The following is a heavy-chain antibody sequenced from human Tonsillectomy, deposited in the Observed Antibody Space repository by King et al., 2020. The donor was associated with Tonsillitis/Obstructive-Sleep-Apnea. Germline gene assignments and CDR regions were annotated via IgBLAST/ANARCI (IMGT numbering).Heavy chain of an antibody. Sequence: VQLQESGPGLVKPSETLSLTCTVSGGSISSYYWSWIRQPPGKGLEWIGYIYYSGSTNYNPSLKSRVTISVDTSKNQFSLKLGSVTAADTAVYYCAGHLDAADYWGQGTLVTVSS. CDR2: IYYSGST. CDR1: GGSISSYY. D-gene: IGHD1-1*01. J-gene: IGHJ4*02. CDR3: AGHLDAADY. V-gene: IGHV4-59*08.